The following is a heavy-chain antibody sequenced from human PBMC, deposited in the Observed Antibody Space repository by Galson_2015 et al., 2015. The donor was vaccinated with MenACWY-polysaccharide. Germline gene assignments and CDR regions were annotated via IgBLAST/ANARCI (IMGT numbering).Heavy chain of an antibody. V-gene: IGHV3-48*03. CDR2: ISSSGSTI. CDR1: GFTFSSYD. D-gene: IGHD1-14*01. CDR3: ARDRKGGGYYYGMDV. J-gene: IGHJ6*02. Sequence: SLRLSCAASGFTFSSYDINWVRQAPGKGLEWVSYISSSGSTIYYADSVKGRFTISRDNAQNSLYLQMNSLRAEDTAVYYCARDRKGGGYYYGMDVWGRGTMVTVSS.